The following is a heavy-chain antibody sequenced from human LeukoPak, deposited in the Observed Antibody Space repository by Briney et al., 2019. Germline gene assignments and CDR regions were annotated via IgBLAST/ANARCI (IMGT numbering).Heavy chain of an antibody. Sequence: GGSLRLSCAASGFTFSSYSMNWVRQAPGKGLEWVSYISSSSSTIYYADSVKGRFTISRDNAKNSLYLQMNSLRAEDTAVYYCAREWNGLDYWGQGTLVTGSS. CDR1: GFTFSSYS. V-gene: IGHV3-48*04. CDR2: ISSSSSTI. D-gene: IGHD1-1*01. CDR3: AREWNGLDY. J-gene: IGHJ4*02.